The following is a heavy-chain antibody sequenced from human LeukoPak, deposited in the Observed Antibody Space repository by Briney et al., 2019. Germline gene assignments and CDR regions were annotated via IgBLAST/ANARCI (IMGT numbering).Heavy chain of an antibody. CDR1: GFSFNTYA. V-gene: IGHV3-23*01. CDR3: AKGFVRPFDY. CDR2: ISNTGGST. Sequence: GGSLRLSCAASGFSFNTYAMSWVRQAPGKGLEWVSAISNTGGSTYYADSVKGRFTISRDNSKNTLYLQMNSLRAEDTAVYYCAKGFVRPFDYWGQGTLVTVSS. J-gene: IGHJ4*02.